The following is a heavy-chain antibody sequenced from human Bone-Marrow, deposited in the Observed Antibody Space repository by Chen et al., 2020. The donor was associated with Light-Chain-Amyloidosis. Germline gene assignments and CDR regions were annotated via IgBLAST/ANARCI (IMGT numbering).Heavy chain of an antibody. CDR2: IYPVDSDA. CDR1: GYTFPNYW. Sequence: EVQLEQSGPEVKKPGGSLKNTCKGSGYTFPNYWIGWVRQMPWKGLEWMGVIYPVDSDARYSPSFEGQVTISADKSITTAYLQWRSLKASDTAMYYCARRRDGYNFDYWGQGTLVTVSS. D-gene: IGHD5-12*01. J-gene: IGHJ4*02. V-gene: IGHV5-51*01. CDR3: ARRRDGYNFDY.